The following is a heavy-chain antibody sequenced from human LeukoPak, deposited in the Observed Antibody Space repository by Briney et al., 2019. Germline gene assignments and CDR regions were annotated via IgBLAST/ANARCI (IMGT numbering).Heavy chain of an antibody. J-gene: IGHJ4*02. CDR2: ISAYNGNT. CDR1: GYTFTSYG. V-gene: IGHV1-18*01. CDR3: ARDPYYYDSSGYYY. D-gene: IGHD3-22*01. Sequence: GASVTVSCTASGYTFTSYGISWVRQAPGQGLEWMGWISAYNGNTNYAQKLQGRVTMTTDTSTSTAYMELRSLRSDDTAVYYCARDPYYYDSSGYYYWGQGTLVTVSS.